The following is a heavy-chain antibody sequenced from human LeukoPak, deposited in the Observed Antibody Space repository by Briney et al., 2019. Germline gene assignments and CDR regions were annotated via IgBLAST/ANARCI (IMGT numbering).Heavy chain of an antibody. CDR3: ARDGPSSGYRTRNFDY. V-gene: IGHV1-18*01. CDR1: RYTFTSYG. Sequence: ASVKVSCKASRYTFTSYGISWVQQAPGQGLEWMGWISAYNGNTNYAQKLQGRVTMTTDTSTSTAYMELRSLRSDDTAVYYCARDGPSSGYRTRNFDYWGQGTLVTVSS. D-gene: IGHD3-22*01. CDR2: ISAYNGNT. J-gene: IGHJ4*02.